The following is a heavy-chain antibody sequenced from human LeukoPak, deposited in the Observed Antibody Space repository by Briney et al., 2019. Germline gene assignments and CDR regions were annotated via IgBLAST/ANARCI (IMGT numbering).Heavy chain of an antibody. Sequence: SVKVSCKASGFTFTSSAVQWVRQARGQRLEWIGWIVVGSGNTNYAQKFQERVTITRDMSKSTAYMELSSLRSEDTAVYYCAAIPGIAVAVNFDYWGQGTLVTVSS. CDR1: GFTFTSSA. J-gene: IGHJ4*02. CDR2: IVVGSGNT. D-gene: IGHD6-19*01. CDR3: AAIPGIAVAVNFDY. V-gene: IGHV1-58*01.